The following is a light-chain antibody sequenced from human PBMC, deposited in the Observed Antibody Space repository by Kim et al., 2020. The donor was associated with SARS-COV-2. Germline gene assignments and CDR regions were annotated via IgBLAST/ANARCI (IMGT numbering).Light chain of an antibody. CDR3: SSFAGSYTWV. Sequence: GQSGTISCTGTSSEVGRYNYVSWYQQHPGKAPKVMIYDVSERPSGVPDRVSGSKSGNTASLTISGLQAEDEADYYCSSFAGSYTWVFGGGTKLTVL. CDR2: DVS. J-gene: IGLJ3*02. CDR1: SSEVGRYNY. V-gene: IGLV2-11*01.